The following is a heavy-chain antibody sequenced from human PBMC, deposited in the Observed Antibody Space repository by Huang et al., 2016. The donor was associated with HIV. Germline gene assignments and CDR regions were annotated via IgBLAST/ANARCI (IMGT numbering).Heavy chain of an antibody. CDR2: ISWNSGDI. CDR1: GFKFDDYA. J-gene: IGHJ4*02. V-gene: IGHV3-9*01. CDR3: VKDRRMRGSGWTFFDN. Sequence: EVQLAEFGGRLVQPGRSLRLSCATYGFKFDDYAMHWVRHVPGGCLGWVSCISWNSGDILYADSVRGRFAISRDNAVKSLYLQMDSLRREDTALYYCVKDRRMRGSGWTFFDNWGQGTLVDVSS. D-gene: IGHD6-19*01.